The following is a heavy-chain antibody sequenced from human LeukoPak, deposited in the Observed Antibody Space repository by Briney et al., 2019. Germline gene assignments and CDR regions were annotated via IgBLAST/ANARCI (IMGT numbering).Heavy chain of an antibody. D-gene: IGHD5-12*01. Sequence: SETLSLTCAVYGESFSRYYWSWIRQSPGKGLEWIGEINHRGSTDYNASLKRRVTMSVDTSKNQFSLKLNSVSAADTAVYYCARGRIFGGYGVGTEYYFGYWGQGALVTVSS. V-gene: IGHV4-34*01. CDR1: GESFSRYY. CDR3: ARGRIFGGYGVGTEYYFGY. CDR2: INHRGST. J-gene: IGHJ4*02.